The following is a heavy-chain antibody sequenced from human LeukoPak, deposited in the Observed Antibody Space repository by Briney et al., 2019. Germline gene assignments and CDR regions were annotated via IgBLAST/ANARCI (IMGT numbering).Heavy chain of an antibody. Sequence: GGSLRLSCAASGFTFSSYAMHWVRQAPGKGLEWVAVISYDGSNKYYADSVKGRFTISRDNSKNTLYLQMNSLRAEDTAVYYCARDWSGYDSVGTLDYWGQGTLVAVSS. CDR1: GFTFSSYA. V-gene: IGHV3-30-3*01. CDR2: ISYDGSNK. J-gene: IGHJ4*02. CDR3: ARDWSGYDSVGTLDY. D-gene: IGHD5-12*01.